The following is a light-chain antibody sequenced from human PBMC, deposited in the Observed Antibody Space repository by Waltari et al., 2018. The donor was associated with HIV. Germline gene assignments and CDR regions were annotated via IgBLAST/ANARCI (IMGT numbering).Light chain of an antibody. J-gene: IGLJ1*01. V-gene: IGLV1-44*01. Sequence: QFVLTQPPSASGTPGHRVTISCSGSSSNIGSNSVNWYQHLPETAPKLLIFRNNQRPSGVPDRFSGSKSGTSASLAISGLQSEDEADYYCAAWDDSLNGYVFGTGTTVTVL. CDR3: AAWDDSLNGYV. CDR1: SSNIGSNS. CDR2: RNN.